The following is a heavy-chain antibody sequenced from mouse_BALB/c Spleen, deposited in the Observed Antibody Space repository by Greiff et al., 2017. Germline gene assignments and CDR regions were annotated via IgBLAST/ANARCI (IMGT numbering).Heavy chain of an antibody. CDR2: INPGSGGT. CDR3: ATRYDYDGAWFAY. V-gene: IGHV1-54*01. D-gene: IGHD2-4*01. Sequence: QVQLKESGAELVRPGTSVKVSCKASGYAFTNYLIEWVKQRPGQGLEWIGVINPGSGGTNYNEKFKGKATLTADKSSSTAYMQLSSLTSDDSAVYFCATRYDYDGAWFAYWGQGTLVTVSA. J-gene: IGHJ3*01. CDR1: GYAFTNYL.